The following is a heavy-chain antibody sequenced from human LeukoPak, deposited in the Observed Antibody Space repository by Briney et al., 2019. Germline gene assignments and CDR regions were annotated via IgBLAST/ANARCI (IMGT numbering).Heavy chain of an antibody. CDR2: ISGSGAYT. V-gene: IGHV3-23*01. CDR1: GFTFSSYA. D-gene: IGHD6-13*01. Sequence: GGSLRLSCAASGFTFSSYAMSWVRQAPGKGLEWVSAISGSGAYTYYADSVKGRLTISRDNSKNTLYLQMNSLRAEDTAVYYCAKDDGLAAAGTSFDYWGQGTLVTVSS. J-gene: IGHJ4*02. CDR3: AKDDGLAAAGTSFDY.